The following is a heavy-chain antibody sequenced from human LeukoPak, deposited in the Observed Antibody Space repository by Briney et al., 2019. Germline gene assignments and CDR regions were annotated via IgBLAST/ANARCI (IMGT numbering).Heavy chain of an antibody. CDR2: IYTSGST. D-gene: IGHD3-22*01. Sequence: SETLSLTCTVSGGSISSYYWSWIRQPAGKGLEWIGRIYTSGSTNYNPSLKSRVTMSVDTSKSQFSLKLSSVTAADTAVYYCARGGPTYYYDSSGYYYRLYYFDYWGQGTLVTVSS. J-gene: IGHJ4*02. CDR3: ARGGPTYYYDSSGYYYRLYYFDY. CDR1: GGSISSYY. V-gene: IGHV4-4*07.